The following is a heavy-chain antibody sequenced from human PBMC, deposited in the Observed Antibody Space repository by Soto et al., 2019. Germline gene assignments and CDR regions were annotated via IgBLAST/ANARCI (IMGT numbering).Heavy chain of an antibody. J-gene: IGHJ4*02. D-gene: IGHD7-27*01. V-gene: IGHV1-46*01. CDR2: INPSGDNT. CDR3: ARDAWGPDY. CDR1: GHTFPSYN. Sequence: QVQLVQSGAEVKKPGASVNVSCKIKTSGHTFPSYNVHWVRQAPGQGLEWMGIINPSGDNTTYAQKFQGRVSMTRDSSTTTVYMELSSLRSEDTAVFYCARDAWGPDYWGQGTLVTVSS.